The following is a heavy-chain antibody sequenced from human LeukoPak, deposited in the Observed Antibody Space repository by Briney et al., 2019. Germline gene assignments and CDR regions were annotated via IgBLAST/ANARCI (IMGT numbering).Heavy chain of an antibody. Sequence: PGGSLRLSCAASGFTFSSYSMNWVRQAPGKGLEWVSSITSSSTYMYYADSVKGRFTISRDNARNSLYLQMNSLRAEDTAVYYCARDPYSGSYWNYYYYMDVWGKGTTVTISS. V-gene: IGHV3-21*01. CDR3: ARDPYSGSYWNYYYYMDV. J-gene: IGHJ6*03. CDR1: GFTFSSYS. D-gene: IGHD1-26*01. CDR2: ITSSSTYM.